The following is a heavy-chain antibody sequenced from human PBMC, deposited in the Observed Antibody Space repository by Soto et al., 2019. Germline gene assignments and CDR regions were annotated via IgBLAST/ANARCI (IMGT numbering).Heavy chain of an antibody. V-gene: IGHV3-30*18. Sequence: QVQLVESGGGVVQPGTSLRLSCAASGLPLKTHAMHWVRQAPGKGLEWMAVIAYDGNEKFYADSVKGRFTISRDNSKNALYLQINTLRNEDTAVYYCGKDVGDYVPYYYGVDVWGQGTTVTVSS. CDR3: GKDVGDYVPYYYGVDV. CDR2: IAYDGNEK. CDR1: GLPLKTHA. D-gene: IGHD1-26*01. J-gene: IGHJ6*02.